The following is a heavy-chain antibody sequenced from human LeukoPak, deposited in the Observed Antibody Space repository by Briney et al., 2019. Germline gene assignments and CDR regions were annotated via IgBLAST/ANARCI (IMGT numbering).Heavy chain of an antibody. CDR3: ARGSCSSTSCRLDY. V-gene: IGHV3-7*03. Sequence: GGSLRLSCAASGFTFSNYWMNWVRQAPGRGLEWVANIKHDGSEKYYVDSVKGRFTISRDNAKNSLYLQMNSLRAEDTALYYCARGSCSSTSCRLDYWGQGTLVTVSS. CDR1: GFTFSNYW. CDR2: IKHDGSEK. D-gene: IGHD2-2*01. J-gene: IGHJ4*02.